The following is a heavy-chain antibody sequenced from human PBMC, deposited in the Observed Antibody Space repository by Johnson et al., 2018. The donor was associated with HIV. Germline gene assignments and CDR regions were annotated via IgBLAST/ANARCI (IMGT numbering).Heavy chain of an antibody. CDR2: IKQDGSEK. CDR3: ARERGKQLADAFDC. D-gene: IGHD6-6*01. CDR1: GFTFSSYW. Sequence: VQLVESGGGVVQPGRSLRLSCAASGFTFSSYWMSWVRQAPGKGLEWVANIKQDGSEKYYVDSVKGRFTISRDNAKNSLYLQKNSLRAEDTAVYYCARERGKQLADAFDCWGQGTMVTDSS. J-gene: IGHJ3*01. V-gene: IGHV3-7*01.